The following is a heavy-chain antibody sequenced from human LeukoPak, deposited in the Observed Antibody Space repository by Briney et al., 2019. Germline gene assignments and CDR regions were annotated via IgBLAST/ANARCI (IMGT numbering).Heavy chain of an antibody. Sequence: GGSLRLSCAASGFTFSSYAMNWVRQAPGKGLEWVSTISNSGDRTYYADSVKGRFTISRDNSKNTLYLQMNSLRSEDTAVYYCAKDFVPRGGSYFPGFDYWGQGTLVIVSS. J-gene: IGHJ4*02. CDR3: AKDFVPRGGSYFPGFDY. D-gene: IGHD1-26*01. V-gene: IGHV3-23*01. CDR2: ISNSGDRT. CDR1: GFTFSSYA.